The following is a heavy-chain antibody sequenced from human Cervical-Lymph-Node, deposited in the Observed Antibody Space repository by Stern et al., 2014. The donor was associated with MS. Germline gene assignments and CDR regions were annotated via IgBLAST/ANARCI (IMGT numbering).Heavy chain of an antibody. Sequence: VQLVESGGGVVQPGRSLRLSCAASGFSFNRYGMHWVRQAPGKGLEWVAVISHDGNNKYYADSVKGRFTISRDNSKNTLYLQMNSLRAEDTAVYFCAKDRWEWELPYYLDYWARGPWSPSPQ. CDR1: GFSFNRYG. CDR3: AKDRWEWELPYYLDY. J-gene: IGHJ4*02. D-gene: IGHD1-26*01. CDR2: ISHDGNNK. V-gene: IGHV3-30*18.